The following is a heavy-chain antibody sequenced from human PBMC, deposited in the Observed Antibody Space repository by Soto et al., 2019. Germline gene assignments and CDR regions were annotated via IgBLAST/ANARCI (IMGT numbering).Heavy chain of an antibody. CDR1: GGSFSGYY. D-gene: IGHD1-1*01. J-gene: IGHJ4*02. CDR2: INHSGST. V-gene: IGHV4-34*01. Sequence: SETLSLTCAVYGGSFSGYYWSWIRQPPGKGLEWIGEINHSGSTNYNPSLKSRVTISVDTSRNQFSLRLSSVTAADAAVYYCARAPTLQRAFTYWGQGTLVTVSS. CDR3: ARAPTLQRAFTY.